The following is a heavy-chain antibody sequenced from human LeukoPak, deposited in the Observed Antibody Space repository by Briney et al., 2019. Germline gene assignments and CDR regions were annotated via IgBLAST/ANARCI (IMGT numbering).Heavy chain of an antibody. J-gene: IGHJ1*01. Sequence: SETLSLTCTVSGGSLSSSSYDWGWIRQPPGKGLEWIGSIDYSGSTHYNPSLKSRVTISVDTSKNQFSLTLTSVTAADTAVYYCARHLGNCGGDCYWNQYFQHWGQGTLLTVSS. D-gene: IGHD2-21*02. CDR1: GGSLSSSSYD. CDR2: IDYSGST. V-gene: IGHV4-39*01. CDR3: ARHLGNCGGDCYWNQYFQH.